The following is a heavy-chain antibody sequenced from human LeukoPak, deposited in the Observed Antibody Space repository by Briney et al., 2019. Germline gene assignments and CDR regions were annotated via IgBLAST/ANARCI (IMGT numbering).Heavy chain of an antibody. CDR1: GGSISSGSYY. D-gene: IGHD1-1*01. CDR2: IYTSGST. J-gene: IGHJ4*02. Sequence: SQTLSLTCTVSGGSISSGSYYWSWIRQPAGKGLEWIGRIYTSGSTNYNPSLKSRVTTSVDTSKNQFSLKLSSVTAADTAVYYCARELLNRGTTGTGHFDYWGQGTLVTVSS. V-gene: IGHV4-61*02. CDR3: ARELLNRGTTGTGHFDY.